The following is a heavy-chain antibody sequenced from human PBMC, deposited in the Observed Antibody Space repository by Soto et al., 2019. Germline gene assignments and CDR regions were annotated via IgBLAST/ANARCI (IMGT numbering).Heavy chain of an antibody. CDR1: GFIFSSFC. CDR2: MWHDGSKK. D-gene: IGHD2-21*01. CDR3: ARDASYYCRCSGDYPASDSIDF. Sequence: PLTLSGAASGFIFSSFCMNWRRQAPGKGRGWVSLMWHDGSKKSYGESGKGRFTISRDNSRNTVYLQMNSLRADDTAVYYCARDASYYCRCSGDYPASDSIDFWGQGTRVTVSS. V-gene: IGHV3-33*01. J-gene: IGHJ6*02.